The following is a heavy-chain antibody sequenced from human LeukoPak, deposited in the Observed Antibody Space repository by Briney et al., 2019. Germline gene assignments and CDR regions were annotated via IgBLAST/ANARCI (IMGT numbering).Heavy chain of an antibody. Sequence: GGSLRLSCAASGFAFSSYTMTWVRLAPAPGKGLEWVSTITTSGATYYADSVKGRFTISRDNSKNTLYLQMNSLRTEDTAVYYCARHRGPSLHSSGYFDYWGQGTLVTVSS. J-gene: IGHJ4*02. V-gene: IGHV3-23*01. CDR3: ARHRGPSLHSSGYFDY. D-gene: IGHD3-22*01. CDR1: GFAFSSYT. CDR2: ITTSGAT.